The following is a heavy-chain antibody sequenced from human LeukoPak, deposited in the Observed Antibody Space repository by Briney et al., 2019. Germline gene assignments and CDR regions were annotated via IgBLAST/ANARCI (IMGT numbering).Heavy chain of an antibody. CDR2: ISSSRSTI. Sequence: GGSLRLSCAASGFTFSDYYMNWIRQAPGKGLEWVSYISSSRSTIYYADSVKGRFTISRDNAKNSLYLQMNSLRAEDTAVYYCAREVWYSSSSSWDYYYYMDVWGKGTTVTVSS. J-gene: IGHJ6*03. CDR3: AREVWYSSSSSWDYYYYMDV. D-gene: IGHD6-6*01. V-gene: IGHV3-11*04. CDR1: GFTFSDYY.